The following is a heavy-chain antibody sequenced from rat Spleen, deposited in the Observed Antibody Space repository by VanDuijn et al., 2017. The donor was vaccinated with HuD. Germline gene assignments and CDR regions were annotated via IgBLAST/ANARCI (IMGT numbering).Heavy chain of an antibody. V-gene: IGHV5-31*01. CDR2: ITNTGGSI. D-gene: IGHD1-4*01. CDR1: GFTFNNYW. Sequence: EVQLVESGGGLVQPGRSLKLSCVASGFTFNNYWMSWIRQAPGKGLEWVASITNTGGSIYYPDSVKGRFTISRDNAQNTLYLQMNSLRSEDTATYYCTRYQLTTRVYHVMDAWGQGASVTVSS. J-gene: IGHJ4*01. CDR3: TRYQLTTRVYHVMDA.